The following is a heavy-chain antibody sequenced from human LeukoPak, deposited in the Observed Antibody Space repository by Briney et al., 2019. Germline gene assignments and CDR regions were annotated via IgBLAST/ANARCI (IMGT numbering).Heavy chain of an antibody. V-gene: IGHV3-30*04. Sequence: GKSLRLSCTASGFSISTSAMHWVRQAPGKGLEWVAFLRDDGSDKYYPDSVRGRFTISRDNSKNTLYLQMNSLRAEDTAMYYCAKGPRGDPERELYWGQGTLVTVSS. CDR3: AKGPRGDPERELY. D-gene: IGHD2-21*02. J-gene: IGHJ4*02. CDR1: GFSISTSA. CDR2: LRDDGSDK.